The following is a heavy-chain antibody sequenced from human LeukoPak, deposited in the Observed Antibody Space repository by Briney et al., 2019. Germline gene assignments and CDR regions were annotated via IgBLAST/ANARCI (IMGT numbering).Heavy chain of an antibody. Sequence: GGSLRLSCAASGFAFSSHWMSWVRQAPGKGLEWVANINQYGSERNYVDSVKGRFTISRDNAKSSLYLQMNSLRAEDTAIYYCARDHVVDGLVFDYWGQGTLVTVSS. CDR3: ARDHVVDGLVFDY. J-gene: IGHJ4*02. CDR1: GFAFSSHW. CDR2: INQYGSER. D-gene: IGHD2-15*01. V-gene: IGHV3-7*01.